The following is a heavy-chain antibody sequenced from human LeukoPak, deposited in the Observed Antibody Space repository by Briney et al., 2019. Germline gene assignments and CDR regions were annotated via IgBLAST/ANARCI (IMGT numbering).Heavy chain of an antibody. D-gene: IGHD3-3*01. CDR1: GFTFSSYG. J-gene: IGHJ4*02. CDR3: AKKSPIFGVVIPLFHY. Sequence: PGGSLRLSCAASGFTFSSYGMHWVRQAPGKGLEWVAFIRYDGSNKYYADSVKGRFTISRDNSKNTLYLQVNSLRAEDTAVYYCAKKSPIFGVVIPLFHYWGQGTLVSVSS. V-gene: IGHV3-30*02. CDR2: IRYDGSNK.